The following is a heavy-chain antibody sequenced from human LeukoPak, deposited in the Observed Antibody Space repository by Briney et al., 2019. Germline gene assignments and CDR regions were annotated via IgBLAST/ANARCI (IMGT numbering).Heavy chain of an antibody. D-gene: IGHD1-26*01. CDR2: TNRDGSEK. CDR1: EFTFTNFW. Sequence: PGGSLRLSCAASEFTFTNFWMSWVRQAPGKGLEWVANTNRDGSEKYYVDSVKGRVTISRDNSKNTLYLQMNSLRAEDTAVYYCAKAVGATPYYFDYWGQGTLVTVSS. V-gene: IGHV3-7*03. CDR3: AKAVGATPYYFDY. J-gene: IGHJ4*02.